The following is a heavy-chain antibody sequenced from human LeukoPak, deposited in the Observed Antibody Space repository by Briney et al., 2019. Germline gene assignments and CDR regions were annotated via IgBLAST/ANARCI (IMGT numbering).Heavy chain of an antibody. CDR1: GRSISSKY. CDR3: ARQIASAGTAGFDF. J-gene: IGHJ4*02. Sequence: SETLSLTCTVSGRSISSKYWSWIRQPAGKGLEWIGRIYSTGSTNYNASLKSRVTMSVDTSKNQFSLRLRSVTAADTAVYHCARQIASAGTAGFDFWGQGALVTVSS. D-gene: IGHD6-13*01. V-gene: IGHV4-4*07. CDR2: IYSTGST.